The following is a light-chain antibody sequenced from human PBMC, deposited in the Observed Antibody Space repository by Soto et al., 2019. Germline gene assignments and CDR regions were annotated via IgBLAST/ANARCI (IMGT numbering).Light chain of an antibody. V-gene: IGKV3-15*01. J-gene: IGKJ4*01. CDR3: QQYNNWPLT. CDR1: QGVSSN. Sequence: EIVMTQSPATLSVSPGERATLSCRASQGVSSNLAWHQQKPGQPPRLLIYGASTRAAGIPARFSGSGSGTEFTLTISSLQSEDFAVYYCQQYNNWPLTFGGGTKVEI. CDR2: GAS.